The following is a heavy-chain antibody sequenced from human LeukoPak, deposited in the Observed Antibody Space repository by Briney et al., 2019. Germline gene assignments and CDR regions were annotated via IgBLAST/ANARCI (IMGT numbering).Heavy chain of an antibody. D-gene: IGHD2-15*01. CDR1: GYTFTSYA. CDR3: ARDGDIVVVVAATHFDY. Sequence: GASVKVSCKASGYTFTSYAMNWVRQAPGQGLEWMGWINTNTGNPTYAQGFTGRFVFSLDTSVSTAYLQISSLKAEDTAVYYCARDGDIVVVVAATHFDYWGQGTLVTVSS. CDR2: INTNTGNP. V-gene: IGHV7-4-1*02. J-gene: IGHJ4*02.